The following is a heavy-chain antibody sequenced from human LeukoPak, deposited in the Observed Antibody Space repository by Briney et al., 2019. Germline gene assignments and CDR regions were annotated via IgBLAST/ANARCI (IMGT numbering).Heavy chain of an antibody. J-gene: IGHJ4*02. CDR3: AKEVKVLPPAMPYFDS. CDR1: GFTFSRYA. V-gene: IGHV3-23*01. Sequence: GGSLRLSCAASGFTFSRYAMSWVSQAPGKGLEWGSSVTGNGDSTSYADSVKGLFTISRDNSKNTLYLQMNSLRAEDTAVYYCAKEVKVLPPAMPYFDSWGQGTLVTVSS. D-gene: IGHD2-2*01. CDR2: VTGNGDST.